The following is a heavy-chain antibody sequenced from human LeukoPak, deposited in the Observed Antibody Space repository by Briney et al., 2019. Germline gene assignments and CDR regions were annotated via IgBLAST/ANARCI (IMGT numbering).Heavy chain of an antibody. CDR3: ARFPMVRGVMGYYYGMDV. V-gene: IGHV3-30*03. J-gene: IGHJ6*02. CDR1: GFTFSSYG. Sequence: GGSLRLSCAASGFTFSSYGMHWVRQAPGKGLEWVAVISCDGSNKYYADSVKGRFTISRDNSKNTLYLQMISLRAEDTAVYYCARFPMVRGVMGYYYGMDVWGQGTTVTVSS. D-gene: IGHD3-10*01. CDR2: ISCDGSNK.